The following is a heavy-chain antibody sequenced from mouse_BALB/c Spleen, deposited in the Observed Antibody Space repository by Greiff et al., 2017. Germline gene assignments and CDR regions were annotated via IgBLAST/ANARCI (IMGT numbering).Heavy chain of an antibody. CDR2: ISYSGST. V-gene: IGHV3-2*02. D-gene: IGHD1-1*01. CDR3: ARWDTVVDY. Sequence: EVQLVESGPGLVKPSQSLSLTCTVTGYSITSDYAWNWIRQFPGNKLEWMGYISYSGSTSYNPSLKSRITITQDTSKNQFFLQLNSVTTEDAATYYCARWDTVVDYWGQGTTLTVSS. CDR1: GYSITSDYA. J-gene: IGHJ2*01.